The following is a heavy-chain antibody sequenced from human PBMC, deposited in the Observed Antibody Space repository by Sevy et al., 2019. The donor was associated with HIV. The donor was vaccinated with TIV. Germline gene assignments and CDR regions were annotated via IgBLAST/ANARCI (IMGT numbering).Heavy chain of an antibody. D-gene: IGHD2-2*01. CDR2: VSGSGAST. Sequence: GGSLRLSCTASGFAFSRYDIIWVRQAPGKGLEWVSAVSGSGASTYYADSVRGRFTISRDIAKNTVYLQMNGLRAEDTAVYYCAKTWAYCSSTSCYLPYYYSGLDVWGPGTTVTVSS. CDR3: AKTWAYCSSTSCYLPYYYSGLDV. V-gene: IGHV3-23*01. J-gene: IGHJ6*02. CDR1: GFAFSRYD.